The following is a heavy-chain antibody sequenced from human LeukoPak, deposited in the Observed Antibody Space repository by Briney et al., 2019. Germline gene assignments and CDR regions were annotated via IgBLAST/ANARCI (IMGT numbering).Heavy chain of an antibody. V-gene: IGHV1-8*01. CDR1: GFTFASYD. D-gene: IGHD6-13*01. J-gene: IGHJ5*02. CDR2: MNPNNGNT. CDR3: ARGRAAAGTGIDP. Sequence: ASVKVSCKASGFTFASYDINWVRQAAGQGLEWMGWMNPNNGNTGYAQKFQGRVTMTRDTTISTAYMELRSLRSEDTAVYYCARGRAAAGTGIDPWGQGTLVTVSS.